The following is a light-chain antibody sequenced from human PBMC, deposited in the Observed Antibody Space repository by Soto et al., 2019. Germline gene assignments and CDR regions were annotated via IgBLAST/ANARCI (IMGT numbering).Light chain of an antibody. Sequence: QSVLTQPASVSGSPGQSITISCTGTSSDVGAYNFVSWYRQHPGKAPKLIIYNVSDRPSGVSNRFSGSKSANMASLTISGLQAEDEADYYCTSSTSRGTYVFGTGTKVTVL. J-gene: IGLJ1*01. V-gene: IGLV2-14*03. CDR1: SSDVGAYNF. CDR2: NVS. CDR3: TSSTSRGTYV.